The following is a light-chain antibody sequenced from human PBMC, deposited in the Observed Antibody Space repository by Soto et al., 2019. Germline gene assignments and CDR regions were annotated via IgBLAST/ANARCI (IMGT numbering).Light chain of an antibody. CDR3: ASWDDSLDAWV. CDR2: STR. CDR1: GSNVGGNT. Sequence: QSVLTQPPSVSGTPGQRVTISCSGGGSNVGGNTINWYQQVPGTAPKLLIFSTRQRPSGVPDRFSGSKSGTSASLAITGLQSDDEADYYCASWDDSLDAWVFGGGTKLTVL. V-gene: IGLV1-44*01. J-gene: IGLJ3*02.